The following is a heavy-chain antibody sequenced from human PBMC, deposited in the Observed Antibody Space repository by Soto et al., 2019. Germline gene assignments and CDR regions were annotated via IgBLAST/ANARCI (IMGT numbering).Heavy chain of an antibody. J-gene: IGHJ4*02. CDR2: IYYSGST. CDR1: GGSVSSGSYY. D-gene: IGHD3-10*01. Sequence: SETLSLTCTVSGGSVSSGSYYWSWIRQPPGKGLEWIGYIYYSGSTNYNPSLKSRVTISVDTSKNQFSLKLSSVTAADTAVYYCARVYYGDFDYWSQGTLVTVYS. V-gene: IGHV4-61*01. CDR3: ARVYYGDFDY.